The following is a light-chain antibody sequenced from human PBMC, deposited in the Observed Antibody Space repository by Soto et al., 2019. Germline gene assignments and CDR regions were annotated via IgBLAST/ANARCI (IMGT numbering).Light chain of an antibody. CDR2: KAS. V-gene: IGKV1-5*03. Sequence: DIQMTQSPSTLSASVGDRVTIACRASQSISSWLSWYQQKPGKAPKLLIYKASSLETGVPSRFSGSGSGTEFPLTISSLQPDDFATYYCQQSDSYPYTFGPGTKLELK. CDR1: QSISSW. J-gene: IGKJ2*01. CDR3: QQSDSYPYT.